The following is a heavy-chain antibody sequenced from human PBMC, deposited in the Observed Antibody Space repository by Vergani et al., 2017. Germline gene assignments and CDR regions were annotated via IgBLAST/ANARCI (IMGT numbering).Heavy chain of an antibody. J-gene: IGHJ3*02. CDR2: SIPIFGTA. V-gene: IGHV1-69*01. D-gene: IGHD5-18*01. CDR3: ARERDVDTAMVVAFDI. Sequence: QVQLVQSGAEVKKPGSSVKVSCKASGGTFSSYAISWVRQAPGQGLEWMGGSIPIFGTANYAQKFQGRVTITSDASTSTAYMELSSLISENTAVYYCARERDVDTAMVVAFDIWGQGTRVTGSS. CDR1: GGTFSSYA.